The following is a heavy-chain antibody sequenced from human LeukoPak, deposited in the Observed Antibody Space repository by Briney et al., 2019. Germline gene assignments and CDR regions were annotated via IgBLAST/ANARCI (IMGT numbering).Heavy chain of an antibody. CDR2: IYYSGST. V-gene: IGHV4-38-2*01. CDR3: ARHRITIFGVVTPFDY. CDR1: GYSISSGYY. J-gene: IGHJ4*02. D-gene: IGHD3-3*01. Sequence: SETLSLTCAVSGYSISSGYYWGWIRQPPGKGLEWIGSIYYSGSTYYNPSLKSRVTISVDTSKNQFSLKLSSVTAADTAVYYCARHRITIFGVVTPFDYWGQGTLVTVSS.